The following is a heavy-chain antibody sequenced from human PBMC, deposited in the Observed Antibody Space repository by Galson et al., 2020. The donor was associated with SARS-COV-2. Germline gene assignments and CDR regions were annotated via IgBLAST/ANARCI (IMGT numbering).Heavy chain of an antibody. V-gene: IGHV1-46*01. Sequence: ASVKVSCKASGYTFTSYYMHWVRQAPGQGLAWMGILNPSGGSTSYEQKFQGRVTMTRDTSTSTVYMELSSLRSEDTAVYYCARDIAAAGHEFDYWGQGTLVTVSS. CDR1: GYTFTSYY. CDR3: ARDIAAAGHEFDY. J-gene: IGHJ4*02. D-gene: IGHD6-13*01. CDR2: LNPSGGST.